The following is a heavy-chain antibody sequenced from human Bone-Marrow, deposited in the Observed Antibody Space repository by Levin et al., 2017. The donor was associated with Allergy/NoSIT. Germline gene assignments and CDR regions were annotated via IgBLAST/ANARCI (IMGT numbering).Heavy chain of an antibody. Sequence: GGSLRLSCAASGFTFSSYAMHWVRQAPGKGLEWVAVISYDGSNKYYADSVKGRFTISRDNSKNTLYLQMNSLRAEDTAVYYCARDGYDMLTGYFDYWGQGTLVTVSS. CDR2: ISYDGSNK. V-gene: IGHV3-30-3*01. D-gene: IGHD3-9*01. CDR3: ARDGYDMLTGYFDY. CDR1: GFTFSSYA. J-gene: IGHJ4*02.